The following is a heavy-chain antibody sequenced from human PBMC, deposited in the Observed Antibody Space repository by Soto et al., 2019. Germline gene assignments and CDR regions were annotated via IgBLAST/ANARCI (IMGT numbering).Heavy chain of an antibody. CDR1: GFTFDDYT. Sequence: PGGSLRLSCAASGFTFDDYTMHWVRQAPGKGLEWVSLISWDGGSTYYADSVKGRFTISRDNSKNSLYLQMDSLRTEDTALYYCAREAVAGPYYYYGMDVWGQGTTVTVSS. J-gene: IGHJ6*02. CDR2: ISWDGGST. V-gene: IGHV3-43*01. CDR3: AREAVAGPYYYYGMDV. D-gene: IGHD6-19*01.